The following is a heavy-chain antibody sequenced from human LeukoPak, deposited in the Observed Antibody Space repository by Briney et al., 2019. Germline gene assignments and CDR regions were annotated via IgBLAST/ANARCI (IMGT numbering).Heavy chain of an antibody. J-gene: IGHJ4*02. CDR2: ISSSSSYI. V-gene: IGHV3-21*01. Sequence: PGGSLRLSCAASGFTFSSYSMNWVRQAPGKGLEWFSSISSSSSYIYYADSVKGRFTISRDNAKNSLYLQMNSLRAEDTAVYYCARESCSGGSCYSGWEEYYFDYWGQGTLVTVSS. CDR3: ARESCSGGSCYSGWEEYYFDY. D-gene: IGHD2-15*01. CDR1: GFTFSSYS.